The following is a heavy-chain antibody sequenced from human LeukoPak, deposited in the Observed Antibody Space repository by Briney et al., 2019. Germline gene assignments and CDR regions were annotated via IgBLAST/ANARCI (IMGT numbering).Heavy chain of an antibody. D-gene: IGHD2-15*01. Sequence: NPGGSLRLSCAASGFTFSTYWMHWVRQAPGKGLVWVSRINRDGSSTDYADPVKGRFTISRDNAKSTLYLQLNSLRVEDTAVYHCAYCSGGNCYWGQGTLVTVSS. CDR3: AYCSGGNCY. CDR2: INRDGSST. J-gene: IGHJ4*02. V-gene: IGHV3-74*01. CDR1: GFTFSTYW.